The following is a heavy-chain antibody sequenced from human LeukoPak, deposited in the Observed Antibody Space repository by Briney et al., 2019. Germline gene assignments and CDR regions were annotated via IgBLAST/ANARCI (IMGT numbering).Heavy chain of an antibody. V-gene: IGHV3-49*04. D-gene: IGHD4-17*01. Sequence: GGSLRLSCTASGSTFGDYAMSWVRQAPGKGLEWVGFIRSKAYGGTTEYAASVKGRFTISRDDSKSIAYLQMNSLKTEDTAVYYCARHFYGDYSESWRQGTLVTVST. J-gene: IGHJ4*02. CDR1: GSTFGDYA. CDR3: ARHFYGDYSES. CDR2: IRSKAYGGTT.